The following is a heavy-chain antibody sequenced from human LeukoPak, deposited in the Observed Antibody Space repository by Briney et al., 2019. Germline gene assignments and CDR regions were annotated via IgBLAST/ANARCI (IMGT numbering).Heavy chain of an antibody. V-gene: IGHV4-38-2*01. CDR2: IYHSGST. Sequence: PSETLSLTCAVSGYSISSGYYWGWIRQPPGKGLEWIGRIYHSGSTYYNPSLKSRVTISVDTSKNQFSLKLSSVTAADTAVYYCARQSSTGLSATDYWGQGTLVTVSS. CDR1: GYSISSGYY. CDR3: ARQSSTGLSATDY. D-gene: IGHD2-2*01. J-gene: IGHJ4*02.